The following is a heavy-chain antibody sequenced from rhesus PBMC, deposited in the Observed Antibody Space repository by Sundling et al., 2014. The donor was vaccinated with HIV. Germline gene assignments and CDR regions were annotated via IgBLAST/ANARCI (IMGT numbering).Heavy chain of an antibody. CDR3: ATLGSSYLDY. CDR2: INGNSGST. Sequence: QVQLQESGPGLVKPSETLSLTCTVSGASISGYWWSWIRQPPGKGLEWIGEINGNSGSTNYNPSLKSRVTISRDTSKNLFSLKLNSVTAADTAVYYCATLGSSYLDYWGQGVLVTASS. V-gene: IGHV4-80*01. CDR1: GASISGYW. D-gene: IGHD4-29*01. J-gene: IGHJ4*01.